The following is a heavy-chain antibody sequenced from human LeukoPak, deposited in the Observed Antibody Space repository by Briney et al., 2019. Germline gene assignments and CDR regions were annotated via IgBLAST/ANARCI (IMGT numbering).Heavy chain of an antibody. V-gene: IGHV3-23*01. CDR2: ISGSGGST. Sequence: GGSLRLSCAASGFTFSSYAMSWVRQAPGTGLEWVSAISGSGGSTYYADSVKGRFTISRDNSKNTLYLQMNSLRAEDTAVYYCAKDRGTMVRGVTIFDYWGQGTLVTVSS. J-gene: IGHJ4*02. CDR1: GFTFSSYA. D-gene: IGHD3-10*01. CDR3: AKDRGTMVRGVTIFDY.